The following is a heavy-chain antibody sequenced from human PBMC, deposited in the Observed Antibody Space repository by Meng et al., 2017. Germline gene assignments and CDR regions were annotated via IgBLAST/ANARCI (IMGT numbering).Heavy chain of an antibody. CDR3: ARVALAESSSGDWGAFDI. V-gene: IGHV3-33*01. CDR2: IWYDGSNK. Sequence: GGSLRLSCAASGFTFSSYGMHWVRQAPGKGLEWVAVIWYDGSNKYYADSVKGRFTISRDNSKNTLYLQMNSLRAEDTAVYYCARVALAESSSGDWGAFDIWGQGTRVTVSS. CDR1: GFTFSSYG. J-gene: IGHJ3*02. D-gene: IGHD6-13*01.